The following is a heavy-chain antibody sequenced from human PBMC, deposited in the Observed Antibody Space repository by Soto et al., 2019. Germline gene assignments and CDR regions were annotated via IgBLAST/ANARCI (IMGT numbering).Heavy chain of an antibody. Sequence: SETLSLTCAVSGGSISSTGYYWGWIRRPPGKGLEWIGSIFYSGSTYNSPSLKSRVTISADTSKNQFSLTLTSVTAADTAVYYCARRAIYSGYASGSYFDYWGQGTLVTVSS. J-gene: IGHJ4*02. CDR2: IFYSGST. CDR3: ARRAIYSGYASGSYFDY. V-gene: IGHV4-39*01. CDR1: GGSISSTGYY. D-gene: IGHD3-10*01.